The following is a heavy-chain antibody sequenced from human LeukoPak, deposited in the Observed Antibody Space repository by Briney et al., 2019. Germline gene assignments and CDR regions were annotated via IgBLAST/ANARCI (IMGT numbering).Heavy chain of an antibody. J-gene: IGHJ6*03. V-gene: IGHV1-8*03. CDR1: GYTFTSYD. D-gene: IGHD6-19*01. CDR3: ARGGDSSGWYPYYYYYYMDV. Sequence: ASVTVSCKASGYTFTSYDINWVRQATGQGLEWMGWMKPNSGNTGYAQKFQGRVTITRNTSISTAYMELSSLRSEDTAVYYCARGGDSSGWYPYYYYYYMDVWGKGTTVTVSS. CDR2: MKPNSGNT.